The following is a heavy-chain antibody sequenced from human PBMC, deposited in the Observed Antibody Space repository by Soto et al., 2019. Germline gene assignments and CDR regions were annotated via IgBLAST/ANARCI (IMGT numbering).Heavy chain of an antibody. D-gene: IGHD4-4*01. Sequence: QVQLQESGPGLVKPSQTLSLTCTVSGGSISSGGYYWSWIRQHPGKGLEWIGYIYYSGGTYYNPXLYGRFGISVXXSXNXXTKELCSVTAADTAVYYCVSGNWCSNFLCPPVSDYLGQGTLVTVSS. J-gene: IGHJ4*02. V-gene: IGHV4-31*03. CDR2: IYYSGGT. CDR1: GGSISSGGYY. CDR3: VSGNWCSNFLCPPVSDY.